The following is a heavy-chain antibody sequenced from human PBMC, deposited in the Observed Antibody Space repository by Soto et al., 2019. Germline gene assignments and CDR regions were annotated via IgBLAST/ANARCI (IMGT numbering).Heavy chain of an antibody. CDR1: GVALTSSKMR. Sequence: RPTRTLSGTISGVALTSSKMRVSWIRQPPGKALEWLARIDWDDDEFYSTSLRTRLTISKDTSKNQVVLTMTNMDPVDTATYYCARTGTDGCWGVPWGPRTLVTVS. CDR2: IDWDDDE. D-gene: IGHD3-16*01. CDR3: ARTGTDGCWGVP. J-gene: IGHJ5*02. V-gene: IGHV2-70*04.